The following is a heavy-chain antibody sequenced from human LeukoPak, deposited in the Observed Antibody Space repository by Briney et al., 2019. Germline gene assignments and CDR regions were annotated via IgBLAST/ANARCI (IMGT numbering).Heavy chain of an antibody. D-gene: IGHD1-1*01. Sequence: ASVKVSCKASGYTFTGYYMHWMRQAPGQGLEWMGWINPNSGGTNYAQKFQGWVTMTRDTSISTAYMELSRLRSDDTAVYYCAKVGTPLGYYYMDVWGKGTTVTVSS. CDR2: INPNSGGT. J-gene: IGHJ6*03. CDR3: AKVGTPLGYYYMDV. CDR1: GYTFTGYY. V-gene: IGHV1-2*04.